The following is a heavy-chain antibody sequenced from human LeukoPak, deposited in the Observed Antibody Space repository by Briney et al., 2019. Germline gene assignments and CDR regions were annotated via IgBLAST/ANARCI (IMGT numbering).Heavy chain of an antibody. V-gene: IGHV4-34*01. CDR1: GGSFSGYY. CDR3: ARNLDIVGAPGGY. CDR2: INHSGST. Sequence: SETLSLTCAVYGGSFSGYYWSWIRQPPGKGLEWIGEINHSGSTNYDPSLKSRVTISVDTSKNQFSLKLSSVTAADTAVYYCARNLDIVGAPGGYWGQGTLVTVSS. D-gene: IGHD1-26*01. J-gene: IGHJ4*02.